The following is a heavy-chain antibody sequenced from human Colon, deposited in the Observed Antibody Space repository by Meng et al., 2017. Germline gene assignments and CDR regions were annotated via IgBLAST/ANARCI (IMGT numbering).Heavy chain of an antibody. CDR1: GYTFTASF. V-gene: IGHV1-3*04. CDR3: ATGPEFVSTLDF. CDR2: VNSDNGDT. Sequence: QLVQSGAGVKKPGASVKISCGASGYTFTASFMHWVRQAPGQRLEWMGRVNSDNGDTDYSQRFQDRVSISRDTSATTAYMELSSLRSEDTAVYYCATGPEFVSTLDFWGQGTLVTVSS. J-gene: IGHJ4*02. D-gene: IGHD3-16*02.